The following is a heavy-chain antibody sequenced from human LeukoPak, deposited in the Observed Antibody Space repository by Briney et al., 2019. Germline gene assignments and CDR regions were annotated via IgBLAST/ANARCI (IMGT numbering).Heavy chain of an antibody. V-gene: IGHV3-9*01. CDR1: GFTFDDYA. CDR2: ISWNSGSI. J-gene: IGHJ6*03. CDR3: ARDRIYDFWSGFVHYYYMDV. Sequence: GGSLRLSCAASGFTFDDYAMHWVRQAPGKGLEWVSGISWNSGSIGYADSVKGRFTISRDNAKNSLYLQMNSLRAEDTAVYYCARDRIYDFWSGFVHYYYMDVWGKGTTVTVSS. D-gene: IGHD3-3*01.